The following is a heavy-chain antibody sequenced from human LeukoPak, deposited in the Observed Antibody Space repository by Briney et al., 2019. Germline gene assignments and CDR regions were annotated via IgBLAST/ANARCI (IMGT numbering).Heavy chain of an antibody. Sequence: GASVKVSCKASGYTFTSYYMHWVRQAPGQGLEWMGIINPSGGSTSYAQKFQGRVTMTGETSISTAYMDLSRLRSDDTAVYYCARDMTTGVPRLLWGQGTPVTVSS. CDR2: INPSGGST. V-gene: IGHV1-46*01. J-gene: IGHJ4*02. CDR1: GYTFTSYY. CDR3: ARDMTTGVPRLL. D-gene: IGHD4-17*01.